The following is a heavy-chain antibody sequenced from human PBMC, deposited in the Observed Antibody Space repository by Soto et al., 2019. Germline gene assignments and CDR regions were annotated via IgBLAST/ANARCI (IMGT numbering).Heavy chain of an antibody. CDR1: GGTFRSYA. CDR3: ARGYDSSGYLPSPLYNWFDP. V-gene: IGHV1-69*13. Sequence: GASVKVSCEASGGTFRSYAISWVRQAPGQGLEWMGGIIPIFGTANYAQKFQGRVTITADESTSTAYMELSSLRSEDTAVYYCARGYDSSGYLPSPLYNWFDPWGQGTQVTVS. J-gene: IGHJ5*02. CDR2: IIPIFGTA. D-gene: IGHD3-22*01.